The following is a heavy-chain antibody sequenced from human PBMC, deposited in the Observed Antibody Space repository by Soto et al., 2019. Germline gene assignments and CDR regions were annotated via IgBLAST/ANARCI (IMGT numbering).Heavy chain of an antibody. Sequence: ASVKVSCKASGYTFTSYYMHWVRQAPGQGLEWMGIINPSGGSTSYAQKFQGRVTMTRDTSISTAYMELSRLRSDDTAVYYCASGDYSHWFDPWGQGTLVTVSS. D-gene: IGHD2-15*01. CDR3: ASGDYSHWFDP. J-gene: IGHJ5*02. CDR1: GYTFTSYY. CDR2: INPSGGST. V-gene: IGHV1-46*01.